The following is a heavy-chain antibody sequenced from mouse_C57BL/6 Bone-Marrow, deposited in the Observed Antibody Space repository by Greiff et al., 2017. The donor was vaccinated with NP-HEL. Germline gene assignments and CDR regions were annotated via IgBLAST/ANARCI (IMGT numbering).Heavy chain of an antibody. CDR2: IYPSDSET. CDR1: GYTFTSYW. D-gene: IGHD1-1*01. CDR3: ARRDRPYYGSSYEWYFDV. V-gene: IGHV1-61*01. J-gene: IGHJ1*03. Sequence: VQLQQPGAELVRPGSSVKLSCKASGYTFTSYWMDWVKQRPGQGLEWIGNIYPSDSETHYIQKFKDKATLTVDKSSSTAYMQLSSLTSEDSAVYDCARRDRPYYGSSYEWYFDVWGTGTTVTVSS.